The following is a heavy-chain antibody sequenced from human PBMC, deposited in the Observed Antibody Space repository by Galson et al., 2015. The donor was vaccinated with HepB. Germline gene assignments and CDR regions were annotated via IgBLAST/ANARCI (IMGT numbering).Heavy chain of an antibody. V-gene: IGHV3-49*03. CDR3: SKPHYPHSSGWYFHDY. CDR2: IRSKAYGGTT. J-gene: IGHJ4*02. CDR1: GFTFGDYA. Sequence: SLRLSCAASGFTFGDYAMSWFRQAPGKGLEWVGFIRSKAYGGTTEYAASVKGRFTISRDDSKSIAYLQMNSLKTEDTAVYYCSKPHYPHSSGWYFHDYWGQGTLVTVSS. D-gene: IGHD6-19*01.